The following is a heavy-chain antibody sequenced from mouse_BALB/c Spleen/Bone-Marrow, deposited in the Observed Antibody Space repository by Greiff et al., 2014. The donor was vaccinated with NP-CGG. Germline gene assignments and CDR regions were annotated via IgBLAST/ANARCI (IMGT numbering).Heavy chain of an antibody. CDR2: IDPYNGGT. CDR1: GYPFTDYN. Sequence: EVKLMESGPELVKPGASVKVSCKASGYPFTDYNMYWVKQSHGKSLEWIGYIDPYNGGTSYNQKFKGKATLTVDKSSSTAFMHLNSLTSEDSAVYYCASYHSSGYAMDYWGQGTSVTVSS. CDR3: ASYHSSGYAMDY. D-gene: IGHD3-1*01. J-gene: IGHJ4*01. V-gene: IGHV1S135*01.